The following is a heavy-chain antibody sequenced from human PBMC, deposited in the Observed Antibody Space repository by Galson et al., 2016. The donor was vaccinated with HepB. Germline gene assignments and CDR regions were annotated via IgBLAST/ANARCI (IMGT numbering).Heavy chain of an antibody. CDR3: ARVAVGAAELDY. CDR1: GASIHSSNW. J-gene: IGHJ4*02. D-gene: IGHD2-15*01. CDR2: IYHSGSA. Sequence: SETLSLTCTVSGASIHSSNWWSWVRQPPGKGLEWIGEIYHSGSAKYNPSLESRVTLSVDWSKNQFSLNVTSVTAADTAVYYCARVAVGAAELDYWGQGTLVTVSS. V-gene: IGHV4-4*02.